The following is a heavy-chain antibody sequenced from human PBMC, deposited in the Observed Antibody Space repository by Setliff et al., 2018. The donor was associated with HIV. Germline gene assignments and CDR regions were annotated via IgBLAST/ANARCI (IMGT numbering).Heavy chain of an antibody. Sequence: TLSLTCTVSGGSINNHYWYWIRQPPGKGLEWIGYIYISGTTNYNPSLKNRVTMSLDTSKTQVSLRLTSVTAADTAVYYCARRSIVGVTRGFYYYGLDVWGQGTTVTVS. D-gene: IGHD1-26*01. J-gene: IGHJ6*02. CDR3: ARRSIVGVTRGFYYYGLDV. V-gene: IGHV4-4*09. CDR2: IYISGTT. CDR1: GGSINNHY.